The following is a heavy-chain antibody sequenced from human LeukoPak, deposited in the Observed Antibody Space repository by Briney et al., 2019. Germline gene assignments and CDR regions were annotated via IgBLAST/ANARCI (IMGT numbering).Heavy chain of an antibody. V-gene: IGHV4-4*07. J-gene: IGHJ6*02. CDR3: ASGVVATIGSGYYYYGMDV. D-gene: IGHD5-12*01. Sequence: SETLSLTCTVSGGSISSYYWSWIRQPAGKGLEWIGRIYTSGSTNYNPSLKSRVTMSVDTSKNQFSLKLGSVTAADTAVYYCASGVVATIGSGYYYYGMDVWGQGTTVTVSS. CDR1: GGSISSYY. CDR2: IYTSGST.